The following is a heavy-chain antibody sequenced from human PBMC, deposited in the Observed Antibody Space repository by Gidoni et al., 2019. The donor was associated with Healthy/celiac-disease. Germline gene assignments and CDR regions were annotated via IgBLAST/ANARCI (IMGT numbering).Heavy chain of an antibody. CDR2: ISSNGGST. J-gene: IGHJ4*02. D-gene: IGHD1-26*01. CDR1: GFTFSSYA. Sequence: EVQLVESGGGLVQPGGSLRLSCSASGFTFSSYAMHWVRQAPGKGLEYVSAISSNGGSTYYADSVKGRFTISRDNSKNTLYLQMSSLRAEDTAVYYCVKDLHLFGIVGPNDYWGQGTLVTVSS. V-gene: IGHV3-64D*09. CDR3: VKDLHLFGIVGPNDY.